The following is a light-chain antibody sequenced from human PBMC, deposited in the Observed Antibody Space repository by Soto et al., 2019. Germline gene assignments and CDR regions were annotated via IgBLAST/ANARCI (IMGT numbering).Light chain of an antibody. CDR2: GAS. J-gene: IGKJ5*01. Sequence: EIVLTQSPATLSVSPGERATLSCRSSQSVSSNLAWYQQIPGRAPRLLIYGASTRASGIPARFSASGSGTEFTLTISSLQSEDFAVYYCQQFNYWPPITVGQGTRLEIK. CDR3: QQFNYWPPIT. V-gene: IGKV3-15*01. CDR1: QSVSSN.